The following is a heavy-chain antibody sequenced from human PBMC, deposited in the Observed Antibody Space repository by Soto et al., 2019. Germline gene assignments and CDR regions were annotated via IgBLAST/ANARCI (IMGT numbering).Heavy chain of an antibody. CDR3: ASEFPYYVSCDSYLDY. J-gene: IGHJ4*02. D-gene: IGHD3-10*01. CDR2: TYHRSRWYN. Sequence: PSQTLSLTCAISGDSVYGNRAACNWIRQAPSRGLEWLRRTYHRSRWYNAYAVSVKSRISVTPDTSKNQSSLHRNSVSPEDTAVYYCASEFPYYVSCDSYLDYWGQGALVSV. V-gene: IGHV6-1*01. CDR1: GDSVYGNRAA.